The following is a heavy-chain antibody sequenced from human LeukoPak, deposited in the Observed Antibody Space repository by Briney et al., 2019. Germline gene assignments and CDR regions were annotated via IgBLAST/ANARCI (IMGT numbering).Heavy chain of an antibody. CDR3: ASHYDFWSGYYAD. CDR1: GFTFSSYS. Sequence: GRSLRLSCAASGFTFSSYSMNWVRQAPGKGLEWVSYISSSSSTIYYAVSVKGRFTISRDNAKNSLYLQMNSLRAEDTAVYYCASHYDFWSGYYADWGQGTLVTVSS. J-gene: IGHJ4*02. V-gene: IGHV3-48*01. D-gene: IGHD3-3*01. CDR2: ISSSSSTI.